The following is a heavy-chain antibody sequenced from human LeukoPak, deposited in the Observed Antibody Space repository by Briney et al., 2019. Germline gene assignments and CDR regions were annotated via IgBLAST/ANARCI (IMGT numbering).Heavy chain of an antibody. CDR3: AREVLPQEAFDY. CDR1: GFTFSSYA. V-gene: IGHV3-30-3*01. Sequence: GGSLRLSCAASGFTFSSYAMHWVRQAPGKELERVAVISYDGSNKYYADSVKGRFTISRDNSKNTLYLQMNSLRAEDTAVYYCAREVLPQEAFDYWGQGTLVTVSS. J-gene: IGHJ4*02. CDR2: ISYDGSNK.